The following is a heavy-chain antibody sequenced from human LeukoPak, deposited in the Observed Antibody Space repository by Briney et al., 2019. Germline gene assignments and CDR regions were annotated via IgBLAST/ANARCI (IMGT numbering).Heavy chain of an antibody. J-gene: IGHJ4*02. CDR1: GFTFSSHD. Sequence: SGGSLRLSCAASGFTFSSHDMHWVRQPTGKGLEWVSVIGTAGNTYYAGSVKGRLTISRENAKNSLYLQMNSLRAGDTAVYYCARSKSYSSGWTDFDYWGQGTLVTVSS. CDR3: ARSKSYSSGWTDFDY. V-gene: IGHV3-13*04. D-gene: IGHD6-19*01. CDR2: IGTAGNT.